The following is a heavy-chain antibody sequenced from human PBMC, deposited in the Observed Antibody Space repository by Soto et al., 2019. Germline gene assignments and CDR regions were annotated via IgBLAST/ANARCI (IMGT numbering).Heavy chain of an antibody. D-gene: IGHD4-17*01. Sequence: QVQLQESGPGLVKPSDTLSLTCAVSGYSITSGNWWGWIRQPPGKGLEWVGYISSSGTTYYNPSLKSRVTLSLHTSKNQFSLKLSYVTAVATAVYYCARTYGDYGSVDRWGQGTLVTVSS. CDR1: GYSITSGNW. J-gene: IGHJ5*02. CDR2: ISSSGTT. CDR3: ARTYGDYGSVDR. V-gene: IGHV4-28*01.